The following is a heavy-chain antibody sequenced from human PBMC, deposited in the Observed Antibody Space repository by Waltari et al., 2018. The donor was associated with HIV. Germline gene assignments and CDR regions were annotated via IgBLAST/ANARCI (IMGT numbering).Heavy chain of an antibody. Sequence: QLQLQESGPGLVKPSETLSLTCSVSGGSIINSGYFWVWVRQPPGKGLEWIGSINYRGTTYYNRSLGTRVTLSVDTSKNNFSLKLNSVTAADTAVYYCARLPETADFGNYFDFWGQGTLVTVFS. J-gene: IGHJ4*02. CDR1: GGSIINSGYF. CDR3: ARLPETADFGNYFDF. D-gene: IGHD3-3*01. CDR2: INYRGTT. V-gene: IGHV4-39*02.